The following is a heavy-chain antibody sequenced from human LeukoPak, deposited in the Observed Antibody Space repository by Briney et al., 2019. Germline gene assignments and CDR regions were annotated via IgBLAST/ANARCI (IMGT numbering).Heavy chain of an antibody. CDR2: ISSSSSYT. V-gene: IGHV3-11*06. D-gene: IGHD3-10*01. CDR3: ARDPTSGSFRNWFDP. CDR1: GFTFSDYY. Sequence: PGGSLRLSCAASGFTFSDYYMSWIRQAPGKGLEWVSYISSSSSYTNYADSVKDRFTISRDNAKNSLYLQMNSLRAEDTAVYYCARDPTSGSFRNWFDPWGQGTLVTVCS. J-gene: IGHJ5*02.